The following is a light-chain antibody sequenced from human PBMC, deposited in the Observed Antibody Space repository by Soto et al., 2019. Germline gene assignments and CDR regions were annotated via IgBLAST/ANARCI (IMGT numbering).Light chain of an antibody. V-gene: IGKV1-27*01. Sequence: DIQMTQSPSSLSASVGDRVTLTCRASEALNNYLAWYQQQPGKVPKLLIYAASTLQSGGPSRFSGSGSVTHFTLTISSLQPEDVATYCCQKYNSATGTFGQGTKVELK. CDR1: EALNNY. CDR2: AAS. J-gene: IGKJ1*01. CDR3: QKYNSATGT.